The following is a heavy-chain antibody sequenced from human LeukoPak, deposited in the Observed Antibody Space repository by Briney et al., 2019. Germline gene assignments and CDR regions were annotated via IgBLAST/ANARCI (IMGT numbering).Heavy chain of an antibody. J-gene: IGHJ4*02. CDR3: ARGLLGSSTSVVYYFDY. D-gene: IGHD2-2*01. CDR2: INHSGST. CDR1: GGSFSGYY. Sequence: SETLTLTCAVYGGSFSGYYWSWIRQPPGKGLEWIGEINHSGSTNYNPSLKSRVTISVDTSKNQLSLKLSSVTAADTAVYYCARGLLGSSTSVVYYFDYWGQGTLVTVSS. V-gene: IGHV4-34*01.